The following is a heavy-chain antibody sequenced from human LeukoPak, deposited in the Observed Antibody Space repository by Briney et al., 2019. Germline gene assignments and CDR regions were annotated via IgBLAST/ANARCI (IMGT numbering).Heavy chain of an antibody. CDR3: ARDGPGGY. J-gene: IGHJ4*02. CDR1: GFTFSSYA. D-gene: IGHD3-10*01. CDR2: ISSNGGST. V-gene: IGHV3-64*01. Sequence: GGSLRLSCAASGFTFSSYAMHWARQAPGKGLEYVSAISSNGGSTYYANSVKGRFTISRDNSKNTLYLQMGSLRAEDMAVYYCARDGPGGYWGQGTLVTVSS.